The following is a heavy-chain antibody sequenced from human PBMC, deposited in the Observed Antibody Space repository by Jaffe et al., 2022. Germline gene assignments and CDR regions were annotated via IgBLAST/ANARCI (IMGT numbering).Heavy chain of an antibody. V-gene: IGHV1-69*01. D-gene: IGHD3-10*01. CDR2: IIPIFGTA. Sequence: QVQLVQSGAEVKKPGSSVKVSCKASGGTFSSYAISWVRQAPGQGLEWMGGIIPIFGTANYAQKFQGRVTITADESTSTAYMELSSLRSEDTAVYYCARAHYYGSGSYRYWFDPWGQGTLVTVSS. J-gene: IGHJ5*02. CDR1: GGTFSSYA. CDR3: ARAHYYGSGSYRYWFDP.